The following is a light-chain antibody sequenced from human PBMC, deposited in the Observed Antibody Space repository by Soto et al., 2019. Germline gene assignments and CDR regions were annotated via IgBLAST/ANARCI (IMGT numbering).Light chain of an antibody. CDR2: GAS. CDR3: QQYNNWPQT. CDR1: QSVSSN. J-gene: IGKJ4*01. Sequence: EIVMTQSPATLSVSPGERATLSCRASQSVSSNLAWYQQKPGQAPRLLIYGASTRATGIPARFSGSGSGTAFTLTISSLQSEDLAVYYCQQYNNWPQTFGRGTKLE. V-gene: IGKV3-15*01.